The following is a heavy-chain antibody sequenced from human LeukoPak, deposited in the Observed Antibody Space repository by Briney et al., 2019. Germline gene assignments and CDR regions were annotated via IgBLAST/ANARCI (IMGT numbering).Heavy chain of an antibody. CDR1: GYTFTGYY. J-gene: IGHJ4*02. CDR3: ARAHCSSTSCYVGIFDY. V-gene: IGHV1-2*02. CDR2: INPNSGGT. Sequence: GASVKVSCKASGYTFTGYYMHWVRQAPGQGLEWMGWINPNSGGTNYAQKFQGRVTMTRDTSISTAYMELSRLRSDDTPVYYCARAHCSSTSCYVGIFDYWGQGTLVTVSS. D-gene: IGHD2-2*01.